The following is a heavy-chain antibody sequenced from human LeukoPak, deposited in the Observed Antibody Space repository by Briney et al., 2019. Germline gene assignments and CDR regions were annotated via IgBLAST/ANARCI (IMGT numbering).Heavy chain of an antibody. Sequence: GGSLRLSCAASGFTFSSYGMHWVRQAPGKGLVWVAFIRYDGSNKYYADSVKGRFTISRDNSKNTLYLQMNSLRAEDTAVYYCARDSGSYKIFDCWGQGTLVTVSS. D-gene: IGHD1-26*01. V-gene: IGHV3-30*02. J-gene: IGHJ4*02. CDR2: IRYDGSNK. CDR3: ARDSGSYKIFDC. CDR1: GFTFSSYG.